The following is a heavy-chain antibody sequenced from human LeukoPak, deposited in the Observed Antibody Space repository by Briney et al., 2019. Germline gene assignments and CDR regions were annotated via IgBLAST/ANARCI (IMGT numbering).Heavy chain of an antibody. CDR3: AKGGEGY. CDR2: ISYDGSNK. J-gene: IGHJ4*02. V-gene: IGHV3-30-3*01. CDR1: GFTFSSYA. Sequence: GGSLRLSCAASGFTFSSYAMHWVRQAPGKGLEWVAVISYDGSNKYYADSVKGRFTISRDNSKNTLYLQMNSLRAEDTAVYYCAKGGEGYWGQGTLVTVSS. D-gene: IGHD2-21*01.